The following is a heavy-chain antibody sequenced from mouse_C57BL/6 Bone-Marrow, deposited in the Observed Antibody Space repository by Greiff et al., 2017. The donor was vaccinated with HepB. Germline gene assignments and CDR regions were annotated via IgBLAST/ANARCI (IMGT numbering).Heavy chain of an antibody. J-gene: IGHJ4*01. V-gene: IGHV1-74*01. D-gene: IGHD2-4*01. Sequence: QVQLQQPGAELVKPGASVKVSCKASGYTFTSYWMHWVKQRPGQGLEWIGRIHPSDSDTNYNQKFKGKATLTVDKSSSTAYMQLSSLISEDSAVYYCAIGIYDYVTGWAMDYWGQGTSVTVSS. CDR2: IHPSDSDT. CDR1: GYTFTSYW. CDR3: AIGIYDYVTGWAMDY.